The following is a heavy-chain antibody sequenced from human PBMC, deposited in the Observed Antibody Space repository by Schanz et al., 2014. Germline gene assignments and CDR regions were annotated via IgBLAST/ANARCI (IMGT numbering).Heavy chain of an antibody. V-gene: IGHV3-30*02. CDR3: AKGGSALDD. CDR2: IRDDGSKK. Sequence: QVQLVESGGGVVQPGGSLRLSCEASGFTFSSYGMHWVRQAPGKGLEWVTFIRDDGSKKYYVDSVKGRFTISRDNSKNTRYLQMNSLRVEDTALYYCAKGGSALDDWGQGTLVTVSS. J-gene: IGHJ4*02. CDR1: GFTFSSYG.